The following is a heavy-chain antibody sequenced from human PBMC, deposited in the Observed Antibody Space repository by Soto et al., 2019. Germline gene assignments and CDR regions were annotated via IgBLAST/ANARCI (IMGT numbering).Heavy chain of an antibody. D-gene: IGHD6-25*01. CDR2: IYSGGYT. V-gene: IGHV3-53*01. Sequence: EVQLVESGGGLIQPGGSLRLSCAVSGFTVSNNYMSWVRQAPGKGLEGVSVIYSGGYTAYGDSVKGRFTISRDNSKNTLTFQTNGRGADARALFSWATQRGGGGYWGQGTLVTVSS. J-gene: IGHJ4*02. CDR3: ATQRGGGGY. CDR1: GFTVSNNY.